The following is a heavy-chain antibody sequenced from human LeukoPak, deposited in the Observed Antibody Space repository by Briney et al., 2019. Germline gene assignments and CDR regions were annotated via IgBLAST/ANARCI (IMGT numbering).Heavy chain of an antibody. V-gene: IGHV3-74*01. D-gene: IGHD5-24*01. CDR1: GFTFSSYW. J-gene: IGHJ4*02. Sequence: GGSLRLSCAASGFTFSSYWMHWVRQAPGKGLVWGSRINSDGISTNYADSVKGRFPISRDNAKNTLYLQMNSLRAEDTGVYYCVKALGYNDYWGQGTLVTVSS. CDR2: INSDGIST. CDR3: VKALGYNDY.